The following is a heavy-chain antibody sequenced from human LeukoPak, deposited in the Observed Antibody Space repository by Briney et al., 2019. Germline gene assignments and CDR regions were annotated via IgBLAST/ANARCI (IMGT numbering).Heavy chain of an antibody. CDR2: LPPDELGI. J-gene: IGHJ4*02. CDR1: GFTFSTNA. CDR3: VGTIASRGSEY. V-gene: IGHV3-74*01. D-gene: IGHD6-6*01. Sequence: GGSLRLSCLTSGFTFSTNAMSWVRQAPGMGLVWVSRLPPDELGIIYADSVKGRFTDSRDNAKNTVYLQMNNLRVDDAAMYYCVGTIASRGSEYWGQGALVTVSS.